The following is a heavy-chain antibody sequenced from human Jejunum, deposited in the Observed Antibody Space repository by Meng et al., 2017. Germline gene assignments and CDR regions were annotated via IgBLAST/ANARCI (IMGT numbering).Heavy chain of an antibody. CDR1: GDSVSSNRAL. J-gene: IGHJ4*02. Sequence: QVQLQPSGPVLVRPSQTLSLTCAISGDSVSSNRALWHWVRQSPSRGLEWLGQTYYRSEWHNHYGVSVRGRITINADTSRNHFSLHLDSVTPEDTAVYYCTTWYGEYWGQGTLVTVSS. CDR2: TYYRSEWHN. CDR3: TTWYGEY. V-gene: IGHV6-1*01. D-gene: IGHD3-10*01.